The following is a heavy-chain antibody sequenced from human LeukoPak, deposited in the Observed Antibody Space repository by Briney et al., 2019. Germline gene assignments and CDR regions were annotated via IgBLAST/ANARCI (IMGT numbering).Heavy chain of an antibody. D-gene: IGHD6-19*01. CDR3: AKDHLPGIVVADRDY. V-gene: IGHV3-30*04. Sequence: PGGSLRLSCAASGFTFSNFAMHWVRQAPGKGLEWVSVISYDGSYKYYADSVKGRFTISRDNSKNTLYLQINSLRAEDTAVYYCAKDHLPGIVVADRDYWGQGTLVTVSS. CDR1: GFTFSNFA. CDR2: ISYDGSYK. J-gene: IGHJ4*02.